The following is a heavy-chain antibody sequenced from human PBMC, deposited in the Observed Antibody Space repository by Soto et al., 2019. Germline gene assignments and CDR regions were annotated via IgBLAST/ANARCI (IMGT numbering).Heavy chain of an antibody. CDR2: IWYDGSNK. J-gene: IGHJ4*02. CDR3: ARVGIAVADLLALDY. CDR1: GFTFSSYG. Sequence: GGSLRLSCAASGFTFSSYGMHWVRQAPGKGLEWVAVIWYDGSNKYYADSVKGRFTISRDNSKNTLYLQMNSLRAEDTAVYYCARVGIAVADLLALDYWGQGNLVTLSS. V-gene: IGHV3-33*01. D-gene: IGHD6-19*01.